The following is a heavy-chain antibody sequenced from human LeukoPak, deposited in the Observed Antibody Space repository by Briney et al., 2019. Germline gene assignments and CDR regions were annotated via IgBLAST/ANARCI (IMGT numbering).Heavy chain of an antibody. J-gene: IGHJ4*02. V-gene: IGHV4-34*01. D-gene: IGHD1-1*01. Sequence: PSETLSLTCAGYGGSFSGDYWSWIRQPPGKGLEWIGEINHSGSPNYNPSLTSRGNMSVDTSKNQFSLNLSSVTAADTAVYYCARDPTSYNYGQEDYWGQGTLVTVSS. CDR2: INHSGSP. CDR1: GGSFSGDY. CDR3: ARDPTSYNYGQEDY.